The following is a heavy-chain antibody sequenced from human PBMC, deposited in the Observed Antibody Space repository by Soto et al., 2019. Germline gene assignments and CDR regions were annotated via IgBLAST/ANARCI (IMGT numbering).Heavy chain of an antibody. Sequence: QVKLEQSGGEVKKAGASVKVSCKASGYTLLSYGITWVRQAPGQGLEWMGWVSGYNGHTNYAQKFHGRVTMTRDMSTATAYMELRNLRSDDTAVYYCARLVEPTSSENWFDPWGQGTLVTVST. CDR3: ARLVEPTSSENWFDP. V-gene: IGHV1-18*01. J-gene: IGHJ5*02. CDR1: GYTLLSYG. CDR2: VSGYNGHT. D-gene: IGHD1-26*01.